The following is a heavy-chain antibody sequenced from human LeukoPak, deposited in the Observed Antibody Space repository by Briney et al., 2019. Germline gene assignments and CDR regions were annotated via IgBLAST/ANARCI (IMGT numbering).Heavy chain of an antibody. CDR3: ATDEAATGRLDY. CDR2: INSDGSST. CDR1: GFNSRNYW. V-gene: IGHV3-74*01. J-gene: IGHJ4*02. Sequence: GGSLRLSCAASGFNSRNYWMHWVRQAPGKGLVWVSRINSDGSSTSYADSVKGRFTISRDNAENTLYLQISSLRAEDTAVYYCATDEAATGRLDYWGQGTLVTDSS. D-gene: IGHD1-1*01.